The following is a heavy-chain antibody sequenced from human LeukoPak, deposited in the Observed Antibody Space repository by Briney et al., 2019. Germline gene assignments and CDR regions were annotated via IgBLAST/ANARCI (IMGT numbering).Heavy chain of an antibody. CDR1: GFTFSTFA. D-gene: IGHD2-8*02. J-gene: IGHJ4*02. CDR3: ATYRQVLLPFES. Sequence: QSGGSLRLSCSASGFTFSTFAMVWVRQPPGKGRGGVSSIFPSGGEIHYAYSVRGRFTSARYKSKSTLSLQMNSLRAEDTAIYYCATYRQVLLPFESWGPRNLVTASS. V-gene: IGHV3-23*01. CDR2: IFPSGGEI.